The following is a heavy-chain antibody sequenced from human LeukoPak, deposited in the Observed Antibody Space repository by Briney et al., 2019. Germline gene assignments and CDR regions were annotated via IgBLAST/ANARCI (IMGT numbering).Heavy chain of an antibody. D-gene: IGHD2-21*02. CDR3: AKRLGDPRAFDY. Sequence: GGSLRLSCAASGFTFSNYAMSWVRQAPGKGLEWVSGISGTSGTINYAAPVKGRFTISRDNSKNTLYLQMKSLRVDDMAVYYCAKRLGDPRAFDYWGQGTLVTVSS. V-gene: IGHV3-23*01. J-gene: IGHJ4*02. CDR1: GFTFSNYA. CDR2: ISGTSGTI.